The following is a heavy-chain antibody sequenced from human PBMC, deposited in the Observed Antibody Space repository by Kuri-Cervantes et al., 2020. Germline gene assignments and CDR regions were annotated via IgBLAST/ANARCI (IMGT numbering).Heavy chain of an antibody. J-gene: IGHJ6*02. CDR3: ARGTYYDILTGYLHYYGMDV. CDR1: GNTFTSYD. Sequence: ASVKVSCKPSGNTFTSYDINWVRQATGQGLEWMGWMNPNSGNTGYAQKFQGRVTMTRNTSISTAYMELSSLRSEDTAVYYCARGTYYDILTGYLHYYGMDVWGQGTTVTVSS. D-gene: IGHD3-9*01. V-gene: IGHV1-8*01. CDR2: MNPNSGNT.